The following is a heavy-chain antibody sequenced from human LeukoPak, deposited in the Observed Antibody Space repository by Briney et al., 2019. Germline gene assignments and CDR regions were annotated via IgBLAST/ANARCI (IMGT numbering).Heavy chain of an antibody. D-gene: IGHD3-3*01. J-gene: IGHJ4*02. Sequence: GRSLRLSCAASGFTFSIYGMHWVRQAPGKGLEWVAVISYDGSNKYYADSVKGRFTISRDNSKHTLYLQMNSLRGEDTAVYYCAKDLGVQWRLPYYSDYWGQGTLVTVSS. V-gene: IGHV3-30*18. CDR1: GFTFSIYG. CDR2: ISYDGSNK. CDR3: AKDLGVQWRLPYYSDY.